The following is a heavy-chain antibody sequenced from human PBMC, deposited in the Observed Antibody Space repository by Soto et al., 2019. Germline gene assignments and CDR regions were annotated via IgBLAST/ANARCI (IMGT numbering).Heavy chain of an antibody. D-gene: IGHD2-15*01. CDR1: GGSFSGYY. CDR3: ARASLRYCSGGSCPTRVYYYMDV. CDR2: INHSGST. Sequence: PSETLSLTCAVYGGSFSGYYWSWIRQPPGKGLEWIGEINHSGSTNYNPSLKSRVTISVDTSKNQFSLKLSSVTAADTAVYYCARASLRYCSGGSCPTRVYYYMDVWGKGTTVTVSS. V-gene: IGHV4-34*01. J-gene: IGHJ6*03.